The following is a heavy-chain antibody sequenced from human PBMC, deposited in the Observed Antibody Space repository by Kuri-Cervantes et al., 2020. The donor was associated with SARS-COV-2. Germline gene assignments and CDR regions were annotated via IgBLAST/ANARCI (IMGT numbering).Heavy chain of an antibody. CDR2: IYTSGRT. Sequence: SETLSLTCTLSGASISSYSGSWIRQPAGKVLEWIGRIYTSGRTNYNPSLKSQVTISVDTSKNQFSLKLSAVTAADAAVYYCARDTYYAILTGYSPLGFDPWGQRTLVTVSS. CDR1: GASISSYS. CDR3: ARDTYYAILTGYSPLGFDP. D-gene: IGHD3-9*01. V-gene: IGHV4-4*07. J-gene: IGHJ5*02.